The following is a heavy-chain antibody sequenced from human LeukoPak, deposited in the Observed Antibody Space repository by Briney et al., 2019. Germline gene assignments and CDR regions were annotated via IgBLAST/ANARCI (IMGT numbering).Heavy chain of an antibody. CDR2: IYTSGNT. J-gene: IGHJ5*02. D-gene: IGHD6-13*01. CDR1: GGSISDYY. Sequence: SETLSLTCSVSGGSISDYYWTWIRQSAGKGLEWIGRIYTSGNTNYNPSLKSRVTISVDTSKNQFSLKLSSVTAADTAVYYCARVGHSIAAAGTDYNWFDPWGQGTLVTVSS. CDR3: ARVGHSIAAAGTDYNWFDP. V-gene: IGHV4-4*07.